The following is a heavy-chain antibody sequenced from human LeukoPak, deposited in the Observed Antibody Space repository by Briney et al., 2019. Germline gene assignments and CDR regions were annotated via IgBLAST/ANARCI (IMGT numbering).Heavy chain of an antibody. CDR3: ARKSWYYDIPH. J-gene: IGHJ4*02. D-gene: IGHD3-9*01. CDR2: IYYSGST. V-gene: IGHV4-39*01. Sequence: SETLSLTCTVSGGSISSSSYYWGWIRQPPGKGLEWIGSIYYSGSTYYNPSLKSRVTISVDTSKNQFSLKLSSVTAADTAVYYCARKSWYYDIPHWGQGTLVTVSS. CDR1: GGSISSSSYY.